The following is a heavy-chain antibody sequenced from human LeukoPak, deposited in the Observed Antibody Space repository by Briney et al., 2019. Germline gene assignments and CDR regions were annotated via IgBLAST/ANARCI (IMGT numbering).Heavy chain of an antibody. Sequence: GGSLRLSCAASGFTFSSYWMSWVRQAPGKGLEWVANIKQDGSEKFYVDSVKGRFTISRDNAKNSLYLQMNSLRAEDTAVYYCARDGQSWFGELLPLDYWGQGTLVTVSS. J-gene: IGHJ4*02. CDR3: ARDGQSWFGELLPLDY. D-gene: IGHD3-10*01. CDR2: IKQDGSEK. CDR1: GFTFSSYW. V-gene: IGHV3-7*01.